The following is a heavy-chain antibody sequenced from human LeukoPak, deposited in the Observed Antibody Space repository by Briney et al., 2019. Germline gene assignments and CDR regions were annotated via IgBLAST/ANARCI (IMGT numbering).Heavy chain of an antibody. D-gene: IGHD2-15*01. J-gene: IGHJ6*02. V-gene: IGHV4-34*01. CDR3: ARLRVVVVAATRGYYYYYGMDV. CDR2: INHSGST. CDR1: GGSFSGYY. Sequence: PSETLPLTCAVYGGSFSGYYWSWIRQPPGKGLEWIGEINHSGSTNYNPSLKSRVTISVDTSKNQFSLKLSSVTAADTAVYYCARLRVVVVAATRGYYYYYGMDVWGQGTTVTVSS.